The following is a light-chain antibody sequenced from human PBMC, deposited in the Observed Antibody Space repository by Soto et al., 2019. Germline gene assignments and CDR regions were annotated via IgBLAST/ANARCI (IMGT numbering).Light chain of an antibody. J-gene: IGKJ1*01. V-gene: IGKV3-20*01. CDR2: GAS. CDR1: QSVSNNY. CDR3: QQYGSSGT. Sequence: ESVLTHPPRTLSLSPGERATLSSRASQSVSNNYLAWYQQKPGQAPSLLIYGASNRATGFSDRFSCSGSGTDFTLTISRLEPEGLAAYYCQQYGSSGTFGQGTKVDIK.